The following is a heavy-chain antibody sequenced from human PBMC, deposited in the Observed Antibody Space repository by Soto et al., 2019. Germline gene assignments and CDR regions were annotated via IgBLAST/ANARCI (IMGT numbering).Heavy chain of an antibody. D-gene: IGHD1-1*01. CDR2: IAYDGSNK. CDR1: GFTFSNYA. Sequence: QVQLVESGGGVVQPGRSLRLSCAASGFTFSNYAMHWVRQAPGKGLEWVAVIAYDGSNKYYADSVKGRFTIPRDNSKNTRYLEVNSLRADDTAVYYCARDFHQLQSYYFDYWGQGTLVTVSS. J-gene: IGHJ4*02. CDR3: ARDFHQLQSYYFDY. V-gene: IGHV3-30-3*01.